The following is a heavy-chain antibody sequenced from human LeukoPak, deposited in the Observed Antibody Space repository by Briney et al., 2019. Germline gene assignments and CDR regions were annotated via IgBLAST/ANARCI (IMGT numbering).Heavy chain of an antibody. V-gene: IGHV3-23*01. CDR1: VLTFSNCS. CDR2: ISNSGYAT. J-gene: IGHJ4*02. Sequence: GGSLRLSCAASVLTFSNCSMSWVRHAPGRGLEWVSTISNSGYATYYAHSVKGLFTISRDNSKNTLYLHMYSLKPVYTSVFSCANAPPSKKYLDYSGQATPVTVSS. CDR3: ANAPPSKKYLDY.